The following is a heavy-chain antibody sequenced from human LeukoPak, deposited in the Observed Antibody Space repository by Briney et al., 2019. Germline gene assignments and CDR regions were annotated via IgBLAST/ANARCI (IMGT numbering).Heavy chain of an antibody. D-gene: IGHD1-20*01. CDR1: GFTFSSYV. CDR3: AKDRSMTGNNDAFDI. CDR2: ISYEGRNI. J-gene: IGHJ3*02. V-gene: IGHV3-30*18. Sequence: GRSLSLSCAASGFTFSSYVMHWVRQAPGKGLEWVTVISYEGRNIFYADSVTGRFIIARDNSKNTLYLQMNSLRDEDTAVYYCAKDRSMTGNNDAFDIWDQWTMVTVSS.